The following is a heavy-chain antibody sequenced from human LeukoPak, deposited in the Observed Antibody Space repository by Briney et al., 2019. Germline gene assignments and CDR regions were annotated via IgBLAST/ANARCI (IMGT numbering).Heavy chain of an antibody. D-gene: IGHD1-14*01. CDR2: INSDGSST. CDR1: GYSFTSYW. CDR3: ARVADRMPGDTDWFDP. J-gene: IGHJ5*02. V-gene: IGHV3-74*01. Sequence: GESLKISCKGSGYSFTSYWIGWVRQAPGKGLVWVSRINSDGSSTSYADSVKGRFTISRDNAKNTLYLQMNSLRAEDMAVYYCARVADRMPGDTDWFDPWGQGTLVTVSS.